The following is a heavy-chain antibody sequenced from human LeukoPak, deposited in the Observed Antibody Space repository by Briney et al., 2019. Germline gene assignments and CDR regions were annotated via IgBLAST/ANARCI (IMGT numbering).Heavy chain of an antibody. V-gene: IGHV3-30*03. D-gene: IGHD2-15*01. J-gene: IGHJ4*02. CDR1: GFTFSSYG. Sequence: GGSLRLSCAASGFTFSSYGMHWVRQAPGKGLEWVALISSDGRDNYYADSVKGRFTISRDNSKNTLYLQMNSVRAEDTAVYYCAREGYCSGGSCWGYFDYWGQETLVTVSS. CDR3: AREGYCSGGSCWGYFDY. CDR2: ISSDGRDN.